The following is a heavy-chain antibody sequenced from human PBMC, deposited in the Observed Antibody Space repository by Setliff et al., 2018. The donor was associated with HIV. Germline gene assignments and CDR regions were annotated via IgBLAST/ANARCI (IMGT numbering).Heavy chain of an antibody. J-gene: IGHJ5*02. CDR3: TTKYHIVVADGFDP. CDR2: IRSKAYGGTT. D-gene: IGHD2-21*01. CDR1: GFTFGNYA. V-gene: IGHV3-49*04. Sequence: LRLSCTASGFTFGNYAMSWVRQAPGKGLEWVGFIRSKAYGGTTEYAASVKGRFTISRDDSKSLAYLQMNSLKTEDTAVYYCTTKYHIVVADGFDPWGQGALVTVSS.